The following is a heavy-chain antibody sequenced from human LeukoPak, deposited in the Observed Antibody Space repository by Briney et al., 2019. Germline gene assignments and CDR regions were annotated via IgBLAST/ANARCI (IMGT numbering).Heavy chain of an antibody. CDR1: GSTFSSYA. CDR2: ISYDGSNK. D-gene: IGHD3-22*01. V-gene: IGHV3-30-3*01. Sequence: GGSLRLSCAASGSTFSSYAMHWVRQAPGKGLEWVAVISYDGSNKYYADSVKGRFTISRDNSKNTLYLQMNSLRAEDTAVYYCASPSLGYDSSGYYSFDYWGQGTLVTVSS. J-gene: IGHJ4*02. CDR3: ASPSLGYDSSGYYSFDY.